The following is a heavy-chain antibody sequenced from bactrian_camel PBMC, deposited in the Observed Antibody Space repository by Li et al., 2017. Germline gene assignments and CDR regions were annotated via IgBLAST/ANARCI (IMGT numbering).Heavy chain of an antibody. J-gene: IGHJ4*01. CDR3: AIEALARGRPYVTVKAGPTCTFGV. CDR1: EQSSKTTC. D-gene: IGHD6*01. CDR2: INRGHGVP. Sequence: HVQLVESGGGSVQTEGSLILSCAASEQSSKTTCISWFRQIPGKERERVSTINRGHGVPYIADSVKGRLTISRGSGAATLYLQMDNLQPEDSAVYYCAIEALARGRPYVTVKAGPTCTFGVWAQGTQVTVS. V-gene: IGHV3S1*01.